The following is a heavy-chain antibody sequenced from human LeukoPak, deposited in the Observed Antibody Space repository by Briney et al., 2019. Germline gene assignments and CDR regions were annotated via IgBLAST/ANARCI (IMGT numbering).Heavy chain of an antibody. V-gene: IGHV3-30*04. D-gene: IGHD5-12*01. J-gene: IGHJ2*01. CDR1: GFTFSSYE. CDR2: ISYDGSNK. Sequence: GGSLRLSCAASGFTFSSYEMNWVRQAPGKGLEWVAVISYDGSNKYYADSVKGRFTISRDNSKNTLYLQMNSLRAEDTAVYYCARWLHWYFDLWGRGTRVTVSS. CDR3: ARWLHWYFDL.